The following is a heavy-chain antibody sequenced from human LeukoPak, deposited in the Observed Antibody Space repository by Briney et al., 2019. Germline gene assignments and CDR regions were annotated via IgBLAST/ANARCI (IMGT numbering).Heavy chain of an antibody. CDR1: GYSISSGYY. V-gene: IGHV4-38-2*01. CDR3: ARSQEGDYYDSSGYYIDY. CDR2: IYHSGST. D-gene: IGHD3-22*01. J-gene: IGHJ4*02. Sequence: SETLSLTCAVSGYSISSGYYWGWIRQPPGKGQEWIGSIYHSGSTYYNPSLKSRVTISVDTSKNQFSLKLSSVTAADTAVYYCARSQEGDYYDSSGYYIDYWGQGTLVTVSS.